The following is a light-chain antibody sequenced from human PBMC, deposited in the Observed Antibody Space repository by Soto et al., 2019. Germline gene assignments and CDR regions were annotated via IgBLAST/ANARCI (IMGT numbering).Light chain of an antibody. V-gene: IGKV4-1*01. CDR1: QNVLYGSTNKNY. CDR3: QQFYTTPHT. CDR2: WAT. J-gene: IGKJ2*01. Sequence: VMTQSPDSLAVSLGERATINCKSSQNVLYGSTNKNYLAWYQQRPGQPPKLVIYWATTRESVVPDRFSGSGSGTQFTLTISNLQAEYAAIYYCQQFYTTPHTFGQGTKLEI.